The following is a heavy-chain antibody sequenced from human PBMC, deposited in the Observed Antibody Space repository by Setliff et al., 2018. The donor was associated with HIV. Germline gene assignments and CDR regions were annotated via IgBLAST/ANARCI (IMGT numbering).Heavy chain of an antibody. CDR1: GGSISSDYYF. D-gene: IGHD2-2*01. CDR2: IYYSGST. J-gene: IGHJ6*03. Sequence: KPSETLSLTCTASGGSISSDYYFWGWIRQPPGKGLEWIGTIYYSGSTYFNPSLKSRVTISVDTSKNQFSLKLSSVTAADTAVYYCARGRRSTSSYYYYYYMDVWGKGTTVTVSS. V-gene: IGHV4-39*07. CDR3: ARGRRSTSSYYYYYYMDV.